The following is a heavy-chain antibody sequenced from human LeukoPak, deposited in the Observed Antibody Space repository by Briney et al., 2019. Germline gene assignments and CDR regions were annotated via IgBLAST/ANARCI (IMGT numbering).Heavy chain of an antibody. D-gene: IGHD2-8*01. CDR1: GFTFSSYG. V-gene: IGHV3-30*03. CDR2: ISYDGSNK. CDR3: ARDAMVYAKPVPFDY. J-gene: IGHJ4*02. Sequence: PGRSLRLSCAASGFTFSSYGMHWVRQAPGKGLEWVAVISYDGSNKYYADSVKGRFTISRDNAKNSLYLQMNSLRAEDTAVYYCARDAMVYAKPVPFDYWGQGTLVTVSS.